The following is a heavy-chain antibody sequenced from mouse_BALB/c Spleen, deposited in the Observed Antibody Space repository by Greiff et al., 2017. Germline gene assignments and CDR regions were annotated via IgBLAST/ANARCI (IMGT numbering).Heavy chain of an antibody. CDR3: ASAYYDYSWFAY. CDR1: GFNIKDTY. V-gene: IGHV14-3*02. J-gene: IGHJ3*01. CDR2: IDPANGNT. D-gene: IGHD2-4*01. Sequence: VQLQQSGAELVKPGASVKLSCTASGFNIKDTYMHWVKQRPEQGLEWIGRIDPANGNTKYDPKFQGKATITADTSSNTAYLQLSSLTSEDTAVYYCASAYYDYSWFAYWGQGTLVTVSA.